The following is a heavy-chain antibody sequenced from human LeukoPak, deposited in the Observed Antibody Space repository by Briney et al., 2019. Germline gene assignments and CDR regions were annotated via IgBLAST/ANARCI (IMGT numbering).Heavy chain of an antibody. CDR2: IRSKANSYAT. CDR3: TRHVKGYSYGFG. D-gene: IGHD5-18*01. J-gene: IGHJ4*02. Sequence: GGSLRLSCAASGFTFSGSAMHWVRQASGKGREWVGRIRSKANSYATAYAASVKGRFTISRDDSKNTAYLQMNSLKTEDTAVYYWTRHVKGYSYGFGWGQGTLVTVSS. CDR1: GFTFSGSA. V-gene: IGHV3-73*01.